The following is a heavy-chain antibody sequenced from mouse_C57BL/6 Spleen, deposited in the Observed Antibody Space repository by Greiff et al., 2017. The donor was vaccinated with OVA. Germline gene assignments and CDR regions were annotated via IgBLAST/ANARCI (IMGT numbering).Heavy chain of an antibody. Sequence: DQLQQSGAELVRPGASVKLSCKASGYTFTDYYINWVKQRPGQGLEWIARIYPGSGNTYYNEKFKGKATLTAEKSSSTAYMQLSSLTSEDSAVYFCARTLSGDWFAYWGQGTLVTVSA. CDR2: IYPGSGNT. J-gene: IGHJ3*01. V-gene: IGHV1-76*01. CDR1: GYTFTDYY. CDR3: ARTLSGDWFAY.